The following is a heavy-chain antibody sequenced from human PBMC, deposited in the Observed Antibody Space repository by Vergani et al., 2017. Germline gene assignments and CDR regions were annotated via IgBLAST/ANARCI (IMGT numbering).Heavy chain of an antibody. CDR3: VRSELIFGVVIRTFDY. V-gene: IGHV3-11*01. CDR2: ISSSGDTM. CDR1: GFPFSDYY. D-gene: IGHD3-3*02. Sequence: QVQLVESGGGEVQPGRSLRLSCSAAGFPFSDYYMNWIRQAPGKGLEWVSYISSSGDTMYFADSVKGRFTISRDNAKNSLFLQMNSLRVEDTAVYYCVRSELIFGVVIRTFDYWGQGTVVTVSS. J-gene: IGHJ4*02.